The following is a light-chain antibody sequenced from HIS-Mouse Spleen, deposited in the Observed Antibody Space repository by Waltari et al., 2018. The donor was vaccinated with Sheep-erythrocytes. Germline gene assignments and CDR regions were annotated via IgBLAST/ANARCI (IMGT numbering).Light chain of an antibody. CDR2: AAS. Sequence: IWMTQSPSLLSASVGDRVTITCRASQSISSYLNWYQQKPGKAPKLLIYAASSLQSGVPSRFSGSGSGTDFTLTISSLQPEDFATYYCQQSYSTPQFTFGPGTKVDIK. CDR3: QQSYSTPQFT. CDR1: QSISSY. J-gene: IGKJ3*01. V-gene: IGKV1-39*01.